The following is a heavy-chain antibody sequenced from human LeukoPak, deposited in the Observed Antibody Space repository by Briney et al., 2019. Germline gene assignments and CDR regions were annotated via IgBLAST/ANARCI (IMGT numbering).Heavy chain of an antibody. Sequence: GASVKVSCKASGYTFTGYYMHWVRQAPGQGLEWMGWINPNSGGTNYAQKFQGRVTMTRDTSISTAYMELSRLRSDDTAVYYCARGIMITFGGVIVSEPFDYWGQGTLVTVSS. V-gene: IGHV1-2*02. CDR1: GYTFTGYY. CDR2: INPNSGGT. CDR3: ARGIMITFGGVIVSEPFDY. D-gene: IGHD3-16*02. J-gene: IGHJ4*02.